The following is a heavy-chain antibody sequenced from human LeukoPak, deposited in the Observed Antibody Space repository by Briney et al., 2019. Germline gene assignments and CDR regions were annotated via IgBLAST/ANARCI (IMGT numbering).Heavy chain of an antibody. J-gene: IGHJ4*02. CDR3: AKIPAFYYGDDWTSSNYFND. Sequence: SETLSLTCAVSGTSVSNTDWWSWVRQPPGKGLEYIGQIFHSGSINYNPSLKSRATISKDRSRDQFSLTLSSLTAADTAVYYCAKIPAFYYGDDWTSSNYFNDWGQGTLVTVSS. D-gene: IGHD4-17*01. CDR2: IFHSGSI. V-gene: IGHV4-4*02. CDR1: GTSVSNTDW.